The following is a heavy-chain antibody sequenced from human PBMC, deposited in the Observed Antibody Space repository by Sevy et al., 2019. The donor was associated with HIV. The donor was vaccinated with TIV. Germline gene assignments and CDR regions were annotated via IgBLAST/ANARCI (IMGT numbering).Heavy chain of an antibody. Sequence: SETLSLTCTVSGGSISSYYWSWIRQPPGKGLEWIGDFYYSGSTDYKPSLKSRVTISADTSQNQFSLRLNSVTAADTAVYYCARGGTRGWYFDLWGRGTLVTVSS. CDR2: FYYSGST. CDR3: ARGGTRGWYFDL. V-gene: IGHV4-59*01. CDR1: GGSISSYY. D-gene: IGHD2-8*01. J-gene: IGHJ2*01.